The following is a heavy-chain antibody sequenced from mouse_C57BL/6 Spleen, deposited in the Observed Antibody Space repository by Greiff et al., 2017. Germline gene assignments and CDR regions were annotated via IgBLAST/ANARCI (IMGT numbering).Heavy chain of an antibody. Sequence: QVQLQQPGAELVKPGASVKLSCKASGYTFTSYWMHWVKQRPGRGLEWIGRIDPNSGGTKYTEKFKSKATLTVDKPSSTAYMQLSSLTSEDSAVYDCASLTTVVDWYFDVWGTGTTVTVSS. CDR3: ASLTTVVDWYFDV. CDR2: IDPNSGGT. J-gene: IGHJ1*03. CDR1: GYTFTSYW. V-gene: IGHV1-72*01. D-gene: IGHD1-1*01.